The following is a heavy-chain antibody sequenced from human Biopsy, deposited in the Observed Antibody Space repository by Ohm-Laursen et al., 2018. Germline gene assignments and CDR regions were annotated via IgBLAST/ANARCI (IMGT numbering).Heavy chain of an antibody. V-gene: IGHV1-18*01. J-gene: IGHJ4*02. D-gene: IGHD5/OR15-5a*01. CDR3: ARVTLPLYLDY. CDR2: ISGYNGNT. CDR1: GYSFTSYG. Sequence: ASVKVSCKASGYSFTSYGISWVRQAPGEGLEWTGRISGYNGNTNYAQKFQGRVTMTADTSTSTVYMEVRGLRSDDTAVYYCARVTLPLYLDYWGQGTRVSVSS.